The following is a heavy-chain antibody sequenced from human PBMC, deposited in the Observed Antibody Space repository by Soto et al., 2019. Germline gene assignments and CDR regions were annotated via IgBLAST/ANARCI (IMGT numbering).Heavy chain of an antibody. CDR2: MNAKSGDT. J-gene: IGHJ6*02. CDR1: GYTFSDFD. CDR3: ARGNPFNYASLDV. Sequence: ASVKVSCKASGYTFSDFDINWLRQASGQGPEWMGWMNAKSGDTFFAQRFQGKFNMTWDTSLSTAYMEVGSLTSDDTAMYYCARGNPFNYASLDVWGQGTTVTAS. V-gene: IGHV1-8*01. D-gene: IGHD3-16*01.